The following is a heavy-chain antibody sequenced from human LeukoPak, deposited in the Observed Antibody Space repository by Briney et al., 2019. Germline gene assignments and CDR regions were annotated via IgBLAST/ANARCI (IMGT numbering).Heavy chain of an antibody. D-gene: IGHD3-9*01. V-gene: IGHV1-18*01. CDR2: ISAYNGNT. CDR3: AREPLLRYFDWLSYFDY. CDR1: GYTFTSYG. J-gene: IGHJ4*02. Sequence: ASVKVSCKASGYTFTSYGISWVRQAPGQGLEWMGWISAYNGNTNYAQKLQGRVTMTTDTSTGTAYMELRSLRSDDTAVYYCAREPLLRYFDWLSYFDYWGQGTLVTVSS.